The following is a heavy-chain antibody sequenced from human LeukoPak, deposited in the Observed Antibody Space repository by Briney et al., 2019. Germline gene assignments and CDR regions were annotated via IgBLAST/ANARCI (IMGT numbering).Heavy chain of an antibody. CDR2: ISAYNGNT. CDR1: GYTFTSYG. D-gene: IGHD3-10*01. J-gene: IGHJ4*02. CDR3: ARPLLWFGRHPLGY. V-gene: IGHV1-18*01. Sequence: ASVKVSCKASGYTFTSYGISWVRQAPGQGLEWMGWISAYNGNTNYAQKLQGRVTMTTDTSTSTAYMELRSLRSDDTAVYYCARPLLWFGRHPLGYWGQGTLVTVSS.